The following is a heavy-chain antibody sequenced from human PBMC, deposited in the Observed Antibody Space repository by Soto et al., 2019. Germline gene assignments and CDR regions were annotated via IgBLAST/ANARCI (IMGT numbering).Heavy chain of an antibody. CDR2: ISYDGSNK. V-gene: IGHV3-30*18. J-gene: IGHJ4*02. Sequence: GGSLRLSCAASGFTFSSYGMHWVRQAPGKGLEWVAVISYDGSNKYYVDSVKGRFTISRDNSKNTLYLQMNSLRAEDTVVYYCAKGFYDFWSGYYTLLLDYWGQGTLVTVSS. CDR1: GFTFSSYG. CDR3: AKGFYDFWSGYYTLLLDY. D-gene: IGHD3-3*01.